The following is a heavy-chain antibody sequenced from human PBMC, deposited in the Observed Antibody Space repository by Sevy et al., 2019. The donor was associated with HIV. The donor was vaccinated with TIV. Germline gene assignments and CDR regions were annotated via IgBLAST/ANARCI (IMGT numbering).Heavy chain of an antibody. D-gene: IGHD5-12*01. CDR2: IIPIFGTT. V-gene: IGHV1-69*13. J-gene: IGHJ5*02. CDR1: GGTFSSYA. Sequence: ASVKVSCKASGGTFSSYAISWVRQAPGQGLEWMGGIIPIFGTTNYAQTFQGRVTITADESTSTAYMELSSLRSEDTAVYYCARVEMATIIGWFDPWGQGTLVTVSS. CDR3: ARVEMATIIGWFDP.